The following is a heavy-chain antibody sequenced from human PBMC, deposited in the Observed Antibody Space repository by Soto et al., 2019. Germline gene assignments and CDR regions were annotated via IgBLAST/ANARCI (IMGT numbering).Heavy chain of an antibody. Sequence: GGSLRLSCAASGFTFSTYAMSWVRQAPGKGLEWVSAISGSGGSTYYADSVKGRFTISRDNSKNTLYLQMNSLRAEDTAVYYCAKGSFRVVVITPFDYWGQGTLVTVSS. CDR2: ISGSGGST. D-gene: IGHD3-22*01. V-gene: IGHV3-23*01. J-gene: IGHJ4*02. CDR1: GFTFSTYA. CDR3: AKGSFRVVVITPFDY.